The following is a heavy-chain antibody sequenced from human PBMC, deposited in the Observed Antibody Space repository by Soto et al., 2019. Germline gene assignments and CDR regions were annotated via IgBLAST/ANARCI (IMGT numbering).Heavy chain of an antibody. V-gene: IGHV4-59*08. CDR3: ASHYGGSDADY. Sequence: QVQLQESGPGLVKPSETLSLTCTVSGGSISSYYWSWSRHPPGKGLEWIGYIYYNGGTNYNHSLKSRVTISVDTSKNHFALKLSSVTASCTAGYYCASHYGGSDADYWGPLTLVTVSS. D-gene: IGHD1-26*01. CDR2: IYYNGGT. J-gene: IGHJ4*02. CDR1: GGSISSYY.